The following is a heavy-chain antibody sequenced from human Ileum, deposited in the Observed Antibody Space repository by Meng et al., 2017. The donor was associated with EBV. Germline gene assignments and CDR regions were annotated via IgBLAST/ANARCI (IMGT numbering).Heavy chain of an antibody. CDR1: GGSISSRSW. J-gene: IGHJ4*02. CDR3: ARAHPVVYLFDY. D-gene: IGHD2-15*01. CDR2: IHNTERN. Sequence: QVRLEEAGPGLWKPSGTLSVAVGVSGGSISSRSWWSWVRQAAGKGMEWIGEIHNTERNNYNTSLKSRVAISVNKYKNQFSLKVSAVTAADTAGDNYARAHPVVYLFDYWGQGTLVTVSS. V-gene: IGHV4-4*02.